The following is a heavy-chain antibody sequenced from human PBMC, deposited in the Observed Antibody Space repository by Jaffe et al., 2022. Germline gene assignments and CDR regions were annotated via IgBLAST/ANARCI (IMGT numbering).Heavy chain of an antibody. V-gene: IGHV1-46*01. Sequence: QVQLVQSGAEVKKPGASVKVSCKASGYTFTSYYMHWVRQAPGQGLEWMGIINPSGGSTSYAQKFQGRVTMTRDTSTSTVYMELSSLRSEDTAVYYCATAGYYYDSSGYSAAWYYFDYWGQGTLVTVSS. J-gene: IGHJ4*02. CDR3: ATAGYYYDSSGYSAAWYYFDY. CDR1: GYTFTSYY. CDR2: INPSGGST. D-gene: IGHD3-22*01.